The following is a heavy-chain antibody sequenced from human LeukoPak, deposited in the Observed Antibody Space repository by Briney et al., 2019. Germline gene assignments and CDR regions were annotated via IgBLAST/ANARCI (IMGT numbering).Heavy chain of an antibody. CDR2: IWSDGSNK. V-gene: IGHV3-33*06. D-gene: IGHD1-26*01. CDR3: AKDRVRELLDY. Sequence: PGRSLRLSCAASGFTFSTYGMHWGRQAPGQGLEWVAIIWSDGSNKYYADSVKGRFTISRDNSKTTLYLQMNSLRAEDTAVYYCAKDRVRELLDYWGQGTLVTVSS. J-gene: IGHJ4*02. CDR1: GFTFSTYG.